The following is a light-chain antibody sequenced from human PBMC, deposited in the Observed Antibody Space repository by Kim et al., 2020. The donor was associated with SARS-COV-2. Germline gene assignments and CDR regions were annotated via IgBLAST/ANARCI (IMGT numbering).Light chain of an antibody. CDR1: KLGDKY. V-gene: IGLV3-1*01. CDR2: QDS. J-gene: IGLJ2*01. CDR3: QAWDSSTAV. Sequence: SVSPGQTASITCSGDKLGDKYACWYQPKPGQSPVLVIYQDSKRPSGIPERFSGSNSGNTATLAISGTQAMDEADNYCQAWDSSTAVFGGGTHLTVL.